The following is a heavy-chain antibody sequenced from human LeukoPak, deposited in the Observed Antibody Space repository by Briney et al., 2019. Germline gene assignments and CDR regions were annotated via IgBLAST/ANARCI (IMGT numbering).Heavy chain of an antibody. J-gene: IGHJ6*03. CDR3: ARGSPYSSSWYYYYYYMDV. CDR1: GGSFSGYY. D-gene: IGHD6-13*01. CDR2: INHSGST. Sequence: SETLSLTCAAYGGSFSGYYWSWIRQPPGKGLEWIGEINHSGSTNYNPSLKSRVTISVDTSKNQFSLKLSSVTAADTAVYYCARGSPYSSSWYYYYYYMDVWGKGTTVTVSS. V-gene: IGHV4-34*01.